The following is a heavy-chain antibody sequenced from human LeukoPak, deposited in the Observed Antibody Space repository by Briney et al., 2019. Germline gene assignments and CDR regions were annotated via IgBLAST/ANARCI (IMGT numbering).Heavy chain of an antibody. Sequence: GSLRLSCAASGFTFSNYGMSWVRQAPGKGLEYVSAISSNGGSTYYANSVKGRFTISRDNAKNSLYLQMNSLRAEDTAVYYCAELGITMIGGVWGKGTTVTISS. CDR3: AELGITMIGGV. CDR1: GFTFSNYG. D-gene: IGHD3-10*02. CDR2: ISSNGGST. J-gene: IGHJ6*04. V-gene: IGHV3-64*01.